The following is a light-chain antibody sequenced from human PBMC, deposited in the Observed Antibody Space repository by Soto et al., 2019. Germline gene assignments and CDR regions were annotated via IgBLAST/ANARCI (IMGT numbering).Light chain of an antibody. CDR1: SSDVGGYNY. Sequence: QSALTQPASVSGSPGQSITISCTGTSSDVGGYNYVSWYQQHPGKAPKLMIYDVSNRHSGVSNRFSGSKSGNTASLTISGLQDEDEDDYYCSSYTSSSTIVVFGGGTKLTVL. V-gene: IGLV2-14*01. J-gene: IGLJ2*01. CDR2: DVS. CDR3: SSYTSSSTIVV.